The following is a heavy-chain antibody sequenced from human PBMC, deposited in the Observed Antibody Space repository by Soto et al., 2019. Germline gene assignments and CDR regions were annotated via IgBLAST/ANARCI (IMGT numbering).Heavy chain of an antibody. V-gene: IGHV4-61*01. J-gene: IGHJ5*02. CDR3: ARDWGPYWFDP. CDR2: IYDSGAT. D-gene: IGHD3-16*01. Sequence: VQLQESGPGLVKASETLSLTCTVSGGSLSGGSYYWNWIRQPPGKQMEWIGYIYDSGATKYNPSLKSRVTISQDTSKNHFSLKMNSVTPSDTAVYYCARDWGPYWFDPCGQGILVTVSS. CDR1: GGSLSGGSYY.